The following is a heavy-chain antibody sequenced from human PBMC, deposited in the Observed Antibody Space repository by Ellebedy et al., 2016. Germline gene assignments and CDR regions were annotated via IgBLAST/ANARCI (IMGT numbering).Heavy chain of an antibody. CDR2: IYPGDSDT. Sequence: GESLKISXRGSGYTFSSYWIGWVRQMLGQGLEWMGIIYPGDSDTRYSPSFQGQVTISADKSTSTAYLQWRSLKASDTAMYYCARRQLDPRSPWFGAFDIWGQGTMVTVSS. V-gene: IGHV5-51*01. D-gene: IGHD3-10*01. CDR3: ARRQLDPRSPWFGAFDI. CDR1: GYTFSSYW. J-gene: IGHJ3*02.